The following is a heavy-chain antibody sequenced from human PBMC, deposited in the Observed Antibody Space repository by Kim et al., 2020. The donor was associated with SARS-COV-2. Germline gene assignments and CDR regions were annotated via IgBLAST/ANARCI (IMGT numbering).Heavy chain of an antibody. CDR1: GFTFSHYA. CDR3: AKVRAGAYGMDV. CDR2: VVGGGSSA. D-gene: IGHD1-26*01. V-gene: IGHV3-23*01. Sequence: GGSLRLSCAASGFTFSHYAMNWVRQVSGKGLDWVSSVVGGGSSAYYADSVKGRFTISRDNSKNILYLPMNSLRAEDTAIYYCAKVRAGAYGMDVWGQGTAVTVSS. J-gene: IGHJ6*02.